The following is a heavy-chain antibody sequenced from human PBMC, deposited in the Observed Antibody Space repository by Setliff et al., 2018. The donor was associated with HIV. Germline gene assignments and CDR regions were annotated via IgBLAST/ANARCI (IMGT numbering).Heavy chain of an antibody. CDR3: ARTMLRGVLALDS. D-gene: IGHD3-10*01. V-gene: IGHV4-31*03. CDR1: GGSISTGGFY. J-gene: IGHJ4*02. Sequence: PSETLSLTCTVSGGSISTGGFYWTWIRHHPGKGLEWLGYIYYSGTTYYNPSLKSRLSFSLDTSKMQFSPKLGSVTAADTAVYYCARTMLRGVLALDSWGQGTVVTVSS. CDR2: IYYSGTT.